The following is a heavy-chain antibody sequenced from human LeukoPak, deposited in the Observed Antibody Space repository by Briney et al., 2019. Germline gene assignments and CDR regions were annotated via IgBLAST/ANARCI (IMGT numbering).Heavy chain of an antibody. V-gene: IGHV4-38-2*01. CDR1: GYSISSGYY. J-gene: IGHJ5*02. Sequence: SETLSLTCAVSGYSISSGYYWDWIRQPPGKGLVWIGSIYHSGSTYYNPSLKSRVTISVDTSKNQFSLKLSSVTAADTAVYYCARVIAAAGKGGYNWFDPWGQGTLVTVSS. CDR2: IYHSGST. CDR3: ARVIAAAGKGGYNWFDP. D-gene: IGHD6-13*01.